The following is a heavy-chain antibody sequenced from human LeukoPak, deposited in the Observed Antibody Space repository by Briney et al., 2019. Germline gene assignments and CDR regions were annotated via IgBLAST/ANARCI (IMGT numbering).Heavy chain of an antibody. V-gene: IGHV4-59*08. CDR1: GGSISSYY. CDR2: IYYSGST. Sequence: SETLSLTCTVSGGSISSYYWSWIRQPPGKALEWIGYIYYSGSTNYNSSLKSRVTISADTSKNQFSLKLSSVTAADTAVYYCARHGAEYSSSFWFDPWGQGTLVTVSS. CDR3: ARHGAEYSSSFWFDP. D-gene: IGHD6-13*01. J-gene: IGHJ5*02.